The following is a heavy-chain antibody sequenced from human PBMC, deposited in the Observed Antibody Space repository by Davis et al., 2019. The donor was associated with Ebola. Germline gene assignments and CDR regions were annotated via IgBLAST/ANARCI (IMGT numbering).Heavy chain of an antibody. V-gene: IGHV3-23*01. Sequence: GESLKISCAASGFTFSSYAMSWVRQAPGKGLEWVSGISGSGGSTEGRFIISRDNSKNTLYLQMNRLRAEDTAVYYCAKETNYYMDVWGKGTTVTVSS. CDR3: AKETNYYMDV. J-gene: IGHJ6*03. CDR1: GFTFSSYA. CDR2: ISGSGGST.